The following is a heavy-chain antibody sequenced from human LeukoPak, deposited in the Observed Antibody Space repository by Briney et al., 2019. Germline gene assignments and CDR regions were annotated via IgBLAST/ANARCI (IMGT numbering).Heavy chain of an antibody. CDR3: VRDKGYSSDY. CDR1: GFTFSSYW. Sequence: GGSLRLSCAASGFTFSSYWMHWVRQAPGQGLVWVSLINQDGSNTRYADSVQGRFTISRDNAKNTLYLQMDSLRAEDTAVYYCVRDKGYSSDYWGQGTPVTVSS. CDR2: INQDGSNT. V-gene: IGHV3-74*01. J-gene: IGHJ4*02. D-gene: IGHD2-15*01.